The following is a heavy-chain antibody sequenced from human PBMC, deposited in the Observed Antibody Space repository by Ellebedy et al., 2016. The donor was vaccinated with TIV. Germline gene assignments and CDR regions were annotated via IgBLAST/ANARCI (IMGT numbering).Heavy chain of an antibody. J-gene: IGHJ4*02. CDR3: ARSLWFGEFTFDY. D-gene: IGHD3-10*01. Sequence: AASVKVSCKASGYTFTGYYMHWVRQAPGQGLEWMGWINPNSGGTNYAQKFQGWVTMTRDTSISTAYMELSRLRSDDTAVYYCARSLWFGEFTFDYWGQGTLVTVSS. CDR2: INPNSGGT. V-gene: IGHV1-2*04. CDR1: GYTFTGYY.